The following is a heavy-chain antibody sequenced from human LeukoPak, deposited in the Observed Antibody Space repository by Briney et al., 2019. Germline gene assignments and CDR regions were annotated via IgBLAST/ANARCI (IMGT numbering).Heavy chain of an antibody. V-gene: IGHV1-18*01. D-gene: IGHD3-3*01. J-gene: IGHJ4*02. Sequence: ASVKVSCKASGYPFYTYGLSWVRQAPGQGLEWMGQISGNDGATKYVQKFQGRVTMTTDTATSTAYMELTSLTSDDTAVYYCARDVPDFWSGFDSWGQGTLVTVSP. CDR3: ARDVPDFWSGFDS. CDR2: ISGNDGAT. CDR1: GYPFYTYG.